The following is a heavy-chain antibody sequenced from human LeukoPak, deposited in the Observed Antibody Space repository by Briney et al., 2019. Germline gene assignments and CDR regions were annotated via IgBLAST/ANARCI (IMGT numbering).Heavy chain of an antibody. V-gene: IGHV4-61*02. J-gene: IGHJ6*03. Sequence: SQTLSLTCTVSGGSISSGSYYWSWIRQPAGKGLEWIGRIYTSGSTNYNPSLKSRVTISVDTSKNQFSLKLSSVTAADTAVYYCARHGREQQLVYYYYYYMDVWGKGTTVTISS. CDR1: GGSISSGSYY. CDR3: ARHGREQQLVYYYYYYMDV. CDR2: IYTSGST. D-gene: IGHD6-13*01.